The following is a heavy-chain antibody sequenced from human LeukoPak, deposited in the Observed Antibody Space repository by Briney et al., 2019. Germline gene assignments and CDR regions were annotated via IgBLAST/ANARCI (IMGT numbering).Heavy chain of an antibody. V-gene: IGHV4-59*01. D-gene: IGHD6-19*01. CDR1: GGSISSYY. CDR3: ARGYSSGWFELGY. J-gene: IGHJ4*02. CDR2: IYYSGST. Sequence: SETLSLTCTVSGGSISSYYWSWIRQPPGKGLEWIGYIYYSGSTNYNPSLKSRVTISVDTSKNQFSLNLSSVPTADTAVYYCARGYSSGWFELGYWGQGTLVTVSS.